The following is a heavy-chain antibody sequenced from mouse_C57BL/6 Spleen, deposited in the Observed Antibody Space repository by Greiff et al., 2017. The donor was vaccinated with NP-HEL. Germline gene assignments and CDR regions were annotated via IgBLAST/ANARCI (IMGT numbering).Heavy chain of an antibody. Sequence: VQLQQSGAELVRPGASVKLSCTASGFNIKDDYMHWVKQRPEQGLEWIGWIDPENGDTEYASKFQGKATITADTSSNTAYLQLSSLTSEDTAGYYCTRRYFDVWGTGTTVTVSS. J-gene: IGHJ1*03. V-gene: IGHV14-4*01. CDR3: TRRYFDV. CDR2: IDPENGDT. CDR1: GFNIKDDY.